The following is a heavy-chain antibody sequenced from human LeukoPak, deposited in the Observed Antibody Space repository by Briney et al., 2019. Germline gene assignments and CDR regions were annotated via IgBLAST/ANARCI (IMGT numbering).Heavy chain of an antibody. CDR2: ISGSGGST. J-gene: IGHJ4*02. Sequence: GGSLRLSCAASGFTFSSYAMSWVRQAPGKGLEWDSAISGSGGSTYYADSVKGRFTISRDNSKNTLYLQMNSLRAEDTAVSYCAKGQGGATDYWGQGTLVTVSS. V-gene: IGHV3-23*01. CDR1: GFTFSSYA. D-gene: IGHD3-16*01. CDR3: AKGQGGATDY.